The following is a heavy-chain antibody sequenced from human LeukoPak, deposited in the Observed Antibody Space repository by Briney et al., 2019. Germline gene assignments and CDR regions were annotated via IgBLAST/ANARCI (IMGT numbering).Heavy chain of an antibody. J-gene: IGHJ4*02. V-gene: IGHV4-34*01. CDR3: TRGRCSGGSCYFFDY. CDR1: GGSFSGYY. Sequence: SETLSLTCAVYGGSFSGYYWSWIRQPPGKGLEWIGEINHSGSTNYNPSLKSRVTISVDTSKNQFFLKLSSVTAADTAVYYCTRGRCSGGSCYFFDYWGQGTLVTVSS. D-gene: IGHD2-15*01. CDR2: INHSGST.